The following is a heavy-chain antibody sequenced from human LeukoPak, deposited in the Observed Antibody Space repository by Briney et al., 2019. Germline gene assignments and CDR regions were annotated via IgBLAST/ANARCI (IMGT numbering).Heavy chain of an antibody. CDR3: ARGGYYYDSSGYYGY. CDR1: GYTFTGYY. D-gene: IGHD3-22*01. J-gene: IGHJ4*02. V-gene: IGHV1-2*02. CDR2: INPNSGGT. Sequence: ASVKVSCKASGYTFTGYYMHWVRQAPGQGLEWMGWINPNSGGTNYAQKFQGRVTVTRDTSISTAYMGLSRLRSDDTAVYYCARGGYYYDSSGYYGYWGQGTLVTVSS.